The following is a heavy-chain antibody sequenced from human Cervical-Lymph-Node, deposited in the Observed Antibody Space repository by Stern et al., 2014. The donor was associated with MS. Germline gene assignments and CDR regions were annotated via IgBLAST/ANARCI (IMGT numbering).Heavy chain of an antibody. Sequence: VQLVESGAEVRKPGSSVKVSCKASGDTFGTYTFSWVRQAPGQGLEWMGGIIPIFGTANYAQKFQGTVTITADESTNTGYLELSSLRSEDTAVYYCAREGKARNGYNNRFDYWGQGTLVTVSS. J-gene: IGHJ4*02. CDR1: GDTFGTYT. CDR2: IIPIFGTA. V-gene: IGHV1-69*01. CDR3: AREGKARNGYNNRFDY. D-gene: IGHD5-24*01.